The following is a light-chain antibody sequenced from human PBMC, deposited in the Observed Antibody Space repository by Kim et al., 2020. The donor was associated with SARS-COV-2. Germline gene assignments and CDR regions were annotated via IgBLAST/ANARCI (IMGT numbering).Light chain of an antibody. CDR3: CSFAGRYTSV. V-gene: IGLV2-11*01. CDR2: DVN. J-gene: IGLJ1*01. CDR1: SSDVGGYKF. Sequence: QSALTQPRAVSGSPGQSVTISCTGTSSDVGGYKFVSWYQQHPGKAPKLLIFDVNKRPSGVPDRFSGSKSGNTASLTISRLQAEDEADYYCCSFAGRYTSVSGTGTKVTVL.